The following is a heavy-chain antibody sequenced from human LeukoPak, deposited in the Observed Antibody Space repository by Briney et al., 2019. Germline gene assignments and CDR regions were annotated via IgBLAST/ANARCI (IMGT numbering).Heavy chain of an antibody. J-gene: IGHJ6*03. D-gene: IGHD5-18*01. CDR3: ARDKYSYGPNYYYYYMDV. V-gene: IGHV4-59*01. CDR2: IYYSGST. CDR1: GGSISNYY. Sequence: SETLSLTCTVSGGSISNYYWSWIRQPPGKGLEWIGYIYYSGSTNYNPSLKSRVTISVDKSKNQFSLKLSSVTAADTAVYYCARDKYSYGPNYYYYYMDVWGKGTTVTVSS.